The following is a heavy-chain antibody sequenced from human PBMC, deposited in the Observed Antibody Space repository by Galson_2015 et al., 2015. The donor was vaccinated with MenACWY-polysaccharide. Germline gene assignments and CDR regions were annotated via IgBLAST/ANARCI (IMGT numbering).Heavy chain of an antibody. CDR1: GYTFANYG. V-gene: IGHV1-18*01. CDR2: TSASSGFT. CDR3: ARDHGGIQLFYFDF. J-gene: IGHJ4*02. Sequence: SVKVSCKASGYTFANYGISWLRQAPGQGLEWMGWTSASSGFTNYAQKLQGRVIMTTDTSTSTAYMELRSLGSGDTATYYCARDHGGIQLFYFDFWGQGTLVTVSS. D-gene: IGHD5-18*01.